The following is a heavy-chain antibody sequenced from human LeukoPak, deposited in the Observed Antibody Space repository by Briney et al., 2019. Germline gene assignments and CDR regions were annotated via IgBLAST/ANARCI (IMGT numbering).Heavy chain of an antibody. V-gene: IGHV1-2*02. J-gene: IGHJ4*02. D-gene: IGHD3-3*01. Sequence: GASVKVSCKASGHTFTGYYMHWVRQAPGQGLEWMGWINPNSGGTNYAQKFQGRVTMTRDTSISTAYMELSRLRSDDTAVYYCARGGPDDFWSGYLIDYWGQGTLVTVSS. CDR3: ARGGPDDFWSGYLIDY. CDR2: INPNSGGT. CDR1: GHTFTGYY.